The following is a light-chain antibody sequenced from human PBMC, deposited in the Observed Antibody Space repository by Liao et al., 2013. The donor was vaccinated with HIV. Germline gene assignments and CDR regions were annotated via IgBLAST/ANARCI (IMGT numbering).Light chain of an antibody. J-gene: IGLJ3*02. Sequence: SYELTQSPSMSVSPGQTARITCSGDTLPKQYAYWYQQKPGQAPVLVIYEDSERPSGIPERFSGSSSGTTVTLTISGVQAEDEADYYCQSADSSGTWVFGGGTKLTVL. V-gene: IGLV3-25*03. CDR3: QSADSSGTWV. CDR1: TLPKQY. CDR2: EDS.